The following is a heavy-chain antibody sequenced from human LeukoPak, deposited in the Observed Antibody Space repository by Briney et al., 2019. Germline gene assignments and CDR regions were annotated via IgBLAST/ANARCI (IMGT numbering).Heavy chain of an antibody. J-gene: IGHJ4*02. D-gene: IGHD6-19*01. CDR3: ARAVVRGSGWYFDY. CDR2: INAGNGNT. Sequence: GASVKVSCKASGYTFSSSAMHWVRQAPGQRLGWMGWINAGNGNTKYSQKFQDRVSITRDTSASTAYMELRSLRSDGTAVYYCARAVVRGSGWYFDYWGQGTLVTVSS. V-gene: IGHV1-3*01. CDR1: GYTFSSSA.